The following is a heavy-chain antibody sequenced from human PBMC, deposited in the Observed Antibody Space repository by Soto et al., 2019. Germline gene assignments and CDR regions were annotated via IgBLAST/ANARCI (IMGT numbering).Heavy chain of an antibody. CDR3: ARGISAAAERAYYYYFMAV. CDR2: INAGNGNT. Sequence: ASVKVSCKASGYTFTSYAMHWVRQPPGQRLEWMGWINAGNGNTKYSQKFQGRVTITRDTSASTAYMELSSLRSEDTAVYYCARGISAAAERAYYYYFMAVWTKVCTVTVPS. D-gene: IGHD6-13*01. V-gene: IGHV1-3*01. CDR1: GYTFTSYA. J-gene: IGHJ6*03.